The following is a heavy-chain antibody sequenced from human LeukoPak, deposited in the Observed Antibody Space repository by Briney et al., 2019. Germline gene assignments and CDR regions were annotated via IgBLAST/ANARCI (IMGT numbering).Heavy chain of an antibody. Sequence: SQTLSLTCTVSGGSISSYYWSWIRQPPGKGLEWIGYIYYSGSTNYNPSLKSRVTISVDTSKNQFSLKLSSVTAADTAVYYCARARYSSSWACDYWGQGTLVTVSS. CDR1: GGSISSYY. CDR3: ARARYSSSWACDY. D-gene: IGHD6-13*01. CDR2: IYYSGST. V-gene: IGHV4-59*01. J-gene: IGHJ4*02.